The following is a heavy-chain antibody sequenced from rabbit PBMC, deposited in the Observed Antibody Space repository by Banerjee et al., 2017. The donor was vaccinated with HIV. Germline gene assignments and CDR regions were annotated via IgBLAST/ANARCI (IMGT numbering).Heavy chain of an antibody. J-gene: IGHJ6*01. CDR3: ARDGGLYSLDL. Sequence: QEQLEESGGDLVKPEGSLTLTCTASGFSFNNKYVMCWVRQAPGKGLEWIACIYAGSSGSTQYANWAKGRFTISKISSTTVTLQMTSLTAADTATYFCARDGGLYSLDLWGPGTLVTVS. CDR1: GFSFNNKYV. CDR2: IYAGSSGST. V-gene: IGHV1S45*01. D-gene: IGHD3-1*01.